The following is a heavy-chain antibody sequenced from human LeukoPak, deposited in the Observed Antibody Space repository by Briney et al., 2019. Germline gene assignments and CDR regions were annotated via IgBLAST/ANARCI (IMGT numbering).Heavy chain of an antibody. J-gene: IGHJ4*02. CDR3: ARGADSSGYYSIFHFDY. Sequence: PSKTLSLTCTVSGGSISSYYWNWIRQPPGKGLEWIGYIYYSGSTNYNPSLKSRVTISVDTSKNQFSLKLSSVTAADTAVYYCARGADSSGYYSIFHFDYWGQGTLVTVSS. D-gene: IGHD3-22*01. CDR1: GGSISSYY. CDR2: IYYSGST. V-gene: IGHV4-59*01.